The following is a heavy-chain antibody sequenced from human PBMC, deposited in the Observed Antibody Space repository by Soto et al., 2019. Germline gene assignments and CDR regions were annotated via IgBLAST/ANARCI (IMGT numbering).Heavy chain of an antibody. Sequence: QVQLQESGPGLVKPSETLSLTCTVSGGSVSSGSYYWSWIRQPPGKRLEWIGYIYYTGSTNYSPSLNRRVTISVDRYPDQVFLNLRYVTAADSALDYCARVEAATFDYWGQGDQVTVAS. CDR1: GGSVSSGSYY. V-gene: IGHV4-61*01. J-gene: IGHJ4*02. D-gene: IGHD1-26*01. CDR2: IYYTGST. CDR3: ARVEAATFDY.